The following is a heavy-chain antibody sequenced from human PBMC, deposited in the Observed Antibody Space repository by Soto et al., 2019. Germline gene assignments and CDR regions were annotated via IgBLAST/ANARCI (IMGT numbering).Heavy chain of an antibody. CDR2: IYYSGST. Sequence: QVQLQESSTGLVKPSQTLSLTCTVSGDSISSGGYYWSWIRQQPGKGLEWIGYIYYSGSTYYNPSLKSRVTISVDTSKNQFSLKLSSVTAADTAVYYCAIGSVVRGVRPGFDFWGQGTLVTVSS. V-gene: IGHV4-31*03. D-gene: IGHD3-10*01. CDR3: AIGSVVRGVRPGFDF. J-gene: IGHJ4*02. CDR1: GDSISSGGYY.